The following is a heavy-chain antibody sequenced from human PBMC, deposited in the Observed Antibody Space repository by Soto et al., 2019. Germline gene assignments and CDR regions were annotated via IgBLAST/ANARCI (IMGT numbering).Heavy chain of an antibody. Sequence: QVQLVQSGAEVKKPGASVKVSCKASGYTFSSYGMHWVRQAPGKGLEWVAVIWYDGSNKYYADSVKGRFTISRDNSKNTLYLQMNSLRAEDTAVYYCARDKGVSSGWPDYWGQGTLVTVSS. D-gene: IGHD6-19*01. V-gene: IGHV3-33*01. J-gene: IGHJ4*02. CDR3: ARDKGVSSGWPDY. CDR2: IWYDGSNK. CDR1: GYTFSSYG.